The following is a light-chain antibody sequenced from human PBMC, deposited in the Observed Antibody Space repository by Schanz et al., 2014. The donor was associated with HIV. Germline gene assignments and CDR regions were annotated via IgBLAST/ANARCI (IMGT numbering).Light chain of an antibody. CDR2: DVT. CDR3: SSYANTDTVL. J-gene: IGLJ2*01. Sequence: QSALTQPASVSGSPGQSITISCTGTSSDVGADNSVSWYQQHPGRAPRLLVYDVTYRPSGVSNRFSGSKSGNTASLTISGLQPEDEADYYCSSYANTDTVLFGGGTKVTVL. V-gene: IGLV2-14*03. CDR1: SSDVGADNS.